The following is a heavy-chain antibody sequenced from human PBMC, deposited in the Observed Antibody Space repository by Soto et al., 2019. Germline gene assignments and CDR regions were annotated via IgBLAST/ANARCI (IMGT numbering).Heavy chain of an antibody. V-gene: IGHV3-48*03. J-gene: IGHJ3*02. D-gene: IGHD2-2*02. CDR2: ISSSGSTI. CDR1: GFTFSSYE. Sequence: PGGSLRLSCAASGFTFSSYEMNWVRQAPGKGLEWVSYISSSGSTIYYADSVKGRFTISRDNAKNSLYLQMNSLRAEDTAVYYCARVAVGGVVVPADIPRGAFDIWGQGTMVTVSS. CDR3: ARVAVGGVVVPADIPRGAFDI.